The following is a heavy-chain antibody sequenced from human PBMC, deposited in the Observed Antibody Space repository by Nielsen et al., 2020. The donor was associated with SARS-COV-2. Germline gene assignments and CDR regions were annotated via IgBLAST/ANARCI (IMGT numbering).Heavy chain of an antibody. Sequence: SLKISCAASGFTFDDYAMHWVRQAPGKGLEWVSGISWNSGSIGYADSVKGRFTISRDNAKNSLYLQMNSLRADDTALYYCAKPPASGSDDYWGQGTLVTVSS. V-gene: IGHV3-9*01. D-gene: IGHD3-10*01. CDR3: AKPPASGSDDY. J-gene: IGHJ4*02. CDR2: ISWNSGSI. CDR1: GFTFDDYA.